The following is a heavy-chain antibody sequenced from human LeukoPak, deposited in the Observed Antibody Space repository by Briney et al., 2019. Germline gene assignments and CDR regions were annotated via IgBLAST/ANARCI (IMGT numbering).Heavy chain of an antibody. D-gene: IGHD3-22*01. CDR3: ARDAPAYYYDSSGYYFDY. CDR2: IIPIFGTA. Sequence: SVKVSCKASGGTFSSYAISWVLQAPGQGLEWMGRIIPIFGTANYAQKFQGRVTITADESTSTAYMELSSLRSEDTAVYYCARDAPAYYYDSSGYYFDYWGQGTLVTVSS. CDR1: GGTFSSYA. J-gene: IGHJ4*02. V-gene: IGHV1-69*13.